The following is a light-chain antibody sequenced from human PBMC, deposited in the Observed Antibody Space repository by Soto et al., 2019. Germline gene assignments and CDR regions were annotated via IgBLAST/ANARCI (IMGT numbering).Light chain of an antibody. CDR3: AAWDASLNGYV. V-gene: IGLV1-44*01. CDR1: SSNIGSKT. CDR2: NSY. J-gene: IGLJ1*01. Sequence: QSVLTQPPSASGTPGQRVTISCSGSSSNIGSKTVNWYQQLPGTVPKLIIYNSYQRPSGVPDRFSGSKSGTSASLAISGLQSEDEADYYCAAWDASLNGYVFGAGTKLTVL.